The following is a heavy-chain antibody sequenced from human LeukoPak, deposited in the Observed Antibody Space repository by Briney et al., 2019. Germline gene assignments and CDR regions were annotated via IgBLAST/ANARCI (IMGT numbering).Heavy chain of an antibody. D-gene: IGHD6-6*01. J-gene: IGHJ6*03. CDR3: ARLRGYSSSSTHRRSYYMDV. Sequence: KSSETLSLTCAVYGGSFSGYYWSWIRQPPGKGLEWIGEINHSGSTNYNPSLKSRVTISVDTSKNQFSLKLSSVTAADTAVYYCARLRGYSSSSTHRRSYYMDVWGKGTTVTVSS. V-gene: IGHV4-34*01. CDR1: GGSFSGYY. CDR2: INHSGST.